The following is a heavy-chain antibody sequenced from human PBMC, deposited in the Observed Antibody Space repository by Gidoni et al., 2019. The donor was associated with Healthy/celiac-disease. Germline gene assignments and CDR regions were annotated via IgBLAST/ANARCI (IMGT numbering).Heavy chain of an antibody. CDR3: ARRHGDCSGGSCLNFDY. CDR2: ISSSSSTI. D-gene: IGHD2-15*01. J-gene: IGHJ4*02. CDR1: GFTFRSYR. V-gene: IGHV3-48*02. Sequence: EVQLVESGGGLVQPGGSLRLSCAASGFTFRSYRMNWVRQDPGKGLEWVSYISSSSSTISYADAVKGRFTISRDNAKNSLDLQMNSLRDEDTAVYYCARRHGDCSGGSCLNFDYWGQGTLVTVSS.